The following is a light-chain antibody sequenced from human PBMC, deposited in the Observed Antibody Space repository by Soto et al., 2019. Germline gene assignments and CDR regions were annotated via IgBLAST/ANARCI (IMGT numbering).Light chain of an antibody. V-gene: IGKV4-1*01. CDR1: QSLLYSSNNKNY. J-gene: IGKJ1*01. Sequence: DIVMTQSPDSLAVSLGERATIYCKSSQSLLYSSNNKNYLAWYQQKPGTPPKLLIYWASTRESGVTDRFSGSGSWTDFSLTISSLQAEDVSIYYCQQYYSTLQTFGQGTKVEIK. CDR2: WAS. CDR3: QQYYSTLQT.